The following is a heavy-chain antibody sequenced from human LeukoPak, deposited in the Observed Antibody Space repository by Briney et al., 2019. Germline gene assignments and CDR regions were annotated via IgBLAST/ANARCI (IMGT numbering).Heavy chain of an antibody. V-gene: IGHV1-69*05. D-gene: IGHD3-22*01. CDR2: IIPIFGTA. CDR3: ARNFLDSSGYYPRVYFDY. J-gene: IGHJ4*02. CDR1: GGTFSSYA. Sequence: SVKVSCKASGGTFSSYAISWVRQAPGQGLEWMGGIIPIFGTANYAQKFQGRVTNTTDESTSTAYMELSSLRSGDTAVYYCARNFLDSSGYYPRVYFDYWGQGTLVTVSS.